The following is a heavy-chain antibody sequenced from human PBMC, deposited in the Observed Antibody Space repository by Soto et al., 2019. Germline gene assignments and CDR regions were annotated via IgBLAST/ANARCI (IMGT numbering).Heavy chain of an antibody. CDR1: GFSVGDMY. CDR2: LYSGGTT. D-gene: IGHD3-22*01. V-gene: IGHV3-53*01. CDR3: AQLQNFDYSYDSSGYFDY. J-gene: IGHJ4*02. Sequence: PGGSLRLSCTVSGFSVGDMYMNWVRQAPGKGLEWVSVLYSGGTTYYADSVKGRFTISRDNSKNTLYLQMNSLRAEDTAVYYCAQLQNFDYSYDSSGYFDYWGQGTLVTVSS.